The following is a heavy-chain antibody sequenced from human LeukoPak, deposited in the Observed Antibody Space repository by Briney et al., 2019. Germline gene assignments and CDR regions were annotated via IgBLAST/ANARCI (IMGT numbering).Heavy chain of an antibody. CDR1: GDSISSYY. Sequence: SETLSLTCTVSGDSISSYYWSWIRQPAGKGLEWIGRIYTSGSTNYNPSLKSRVTMSVDTSKNQFSLNLNSVAAADTAVYYCARGISSSWYPYYDGWGQGTLVTVSS. V-gene: IGHV4-4*07. CDR3: ARGISSSWYPYYDG. D-gene: IGHD6-13*01. CDR2: IYTSGST. J-gene: IGHJ4*02.